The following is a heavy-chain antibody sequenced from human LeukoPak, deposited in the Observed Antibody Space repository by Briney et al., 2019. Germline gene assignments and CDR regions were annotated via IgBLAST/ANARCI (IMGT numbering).Heavy chain of an antibody. CDR2: VYYTGST. J-gene: IGHJ1*01. CDR3: ARGEISSWYQYFQH. D-gene: IGHD6-13*01. CDR1: GGSITNYY. V-gene: IGHV4-59*08. Sequence: ESSETLSLTCTVSGGSITNYYWSWIRQPPGKGLEWIGYVYYTGSTNYNPSLKSRLTVSLDTSKKQFSLKLSSVTVADTAVYYCARGEISSWYQYFQHWGQGTLVTVSS.